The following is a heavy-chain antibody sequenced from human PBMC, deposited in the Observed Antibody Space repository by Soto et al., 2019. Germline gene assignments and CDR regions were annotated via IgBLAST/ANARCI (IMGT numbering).Heavy chain of an antibody. CDR3: ARGPAAMKEHYYYYYYMDV. CDR1: GFTFSSYS. Sequence: PGGSLRLSCAASGFTFSSYSMNWVRQAPGKGLEWVSSISSSSSYIYYADSVKGRFTIPRDNAKNSLYLQMNSLRAEDTAVYYCARGPAAMKEHYYYYYYMDVWGKGTTVTVSS. D-gene: IGHD2-2*01. CDR2: ISSSSSYI. J-gene: IGHJ6*03. V-gene: IGHV3-21*01.